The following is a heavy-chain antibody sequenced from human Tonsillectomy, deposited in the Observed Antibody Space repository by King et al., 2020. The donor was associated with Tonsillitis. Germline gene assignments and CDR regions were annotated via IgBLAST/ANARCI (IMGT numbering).Heavy chain of an antibody. D-gene: IGHD6-25*01. Sequence: VQLQQWGAGLLKPSETLSLTCGVYGGSLSGYYWSWIRQPPGKGLEWIGEINHGESTNYNPSLESRVTISKDTSQNQFSLKLRSGTAADTAVYYCTRRRGIAATAFDSWGQGTLVTVSS. J-gene: IGHJ4*02. CDR1: GGSLSGYY. CDR2: INHGEST. V-gene: IGHV4-34*01. CDR3: TRRRGIAATAFDS.